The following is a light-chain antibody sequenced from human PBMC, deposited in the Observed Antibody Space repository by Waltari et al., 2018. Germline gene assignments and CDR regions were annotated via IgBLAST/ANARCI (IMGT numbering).Light chain of an antibody. CDR3: CSFAAGNTVI. CDR2: DVR. V-gene: IGLV2-11*01. CDR1: SSDVGGYNS. Sequence: QSALTQPRSVSGSPGQSVTISCPGTSSDVGGYNSVPWYQQHPGKAPKLLIFDVRERPSGVSDRFSGSKSGNTASLTISGLQAEDEADYHCCSFAAGNTVIFGGGTKLTVV. J-gene: IGLJ2*01.